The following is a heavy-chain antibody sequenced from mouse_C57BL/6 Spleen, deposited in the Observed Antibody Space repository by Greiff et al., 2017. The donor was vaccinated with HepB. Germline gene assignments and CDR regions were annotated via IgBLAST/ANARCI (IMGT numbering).Heavy chain of an antibody. J-gene: IGHJ4*01. Sequence: EVKLMESGGGLVKPGGSLKLSCAASGFTFSDYGMHWVRQAPEKGLEWVAYISSGSSTIYYADTVKGRFTISRDNAKNTLFLQMTSLRSEDTAMYYCARANYGSPMDYWGQGTSVTVSS. CDR3: ARANYGSPMDY. V-gene: IGHV5-17*01. CDR1: GFTFSDYG. D-gene: IGHD1-1*01. CDR2: ISSGSSTI.